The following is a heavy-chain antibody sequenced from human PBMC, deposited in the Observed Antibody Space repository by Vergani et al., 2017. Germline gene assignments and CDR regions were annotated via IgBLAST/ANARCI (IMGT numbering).Heavy chain of an antibody. V-gene: IGHV3-20*04. CDR2: INWNGGST. CDR3: ASQYYYDSSGKRGY. D-gene: IGHD3-22*01. J-gene: IGHJ4*02. Sequence: EVQLVESGGGVVRPGGSLRLSCAASGFTFDDSGMSWVRQAPGKGLEWVSGINWNGGSTGYADSVKGRFTISRDNAKNSLYLQMNSLRAEDTALYYCASQYYYDSSGKRGYWGQGTLVTVSS. CDR1: GFTFDDSG.